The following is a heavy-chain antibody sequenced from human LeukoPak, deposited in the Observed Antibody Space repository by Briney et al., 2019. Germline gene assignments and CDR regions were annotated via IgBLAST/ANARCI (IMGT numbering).Heavy chain of an antibody. CDR2: INHSGST. V-gene: IGHV4-34*01. D-gene: IGHD4-11*01. Sequence: SETLSLTCAVYGGSFSGYYWSWIRQPPGKGLEWIGEINHSGSTNYNPSLKSRVTISVDTSKNQFSLKLSSVTAADTAVYYCARARTTALPSFDYWGQGTLVTVSS. CDR3: ARARTTALPSFDY. CDR1: GGSFSGYY. J-gene: IGHJ4*02.